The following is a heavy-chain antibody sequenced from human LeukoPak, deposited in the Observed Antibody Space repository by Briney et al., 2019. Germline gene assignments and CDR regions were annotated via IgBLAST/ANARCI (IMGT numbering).Heavy chain of an antibody. CDR3: ASGPMVRGVYFDY. D-gene: IGHD3-10*01. J-gene: IGHJ4*02. CDR2: IYPGDSDT. Sequence: GESLKISCKGSGYSFTSYWIGWVRQMPGKGLEWMGIIYPGDSDTRYGPSFQGQVTIPADKSISTAYLQWSSLKASDTAMYYCASGPMVRGVYFDYWGQGTMVTVSS. V-gene: IGHV5-51*01. CDR1: GYSFTSYW.